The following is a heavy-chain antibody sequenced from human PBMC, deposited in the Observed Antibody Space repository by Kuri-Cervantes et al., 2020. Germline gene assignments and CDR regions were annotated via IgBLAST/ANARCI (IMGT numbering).Heavy chain of an antibody. J-gene: IGHJ6*03. CDR3: ARYSNSYYYYYYMDV. V-gene: IGHV4-34*01. CDR1: GASFSGYY. D-gene: IGHD4-11*01. Sequence: SETLSLTCDVYGASFSGYYWSWIRQPPGKGLEWIGEVGHSGTTNYNPSLKSRVTISGDTFKGRFFLNLTSVTAADTAVYYCARYSNSYYYYYYMDVWGKGTTVTVSS. CDR2: VGHSGTT.